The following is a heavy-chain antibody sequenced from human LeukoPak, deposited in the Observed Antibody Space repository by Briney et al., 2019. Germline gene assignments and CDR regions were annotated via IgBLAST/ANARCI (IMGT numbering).Heavy chain of an antibody. CDR2: INPNGGST. CDR3: AREKDNSGWKNWIDP. D-gene: IGHD6-19*01. Sequence: ASVKVSCKASGYSFTSYYMHWVRQAPGQGLEWMGIINPNGGSTSYAQKFRGSVTMTRDTSTSTVYMELSSLKSEDTAVYYCAREKDNSGWKNWIDPWGEGTLVTVSS. J-gene: IGHJ5*02. CDR1: GYSFTSYY. V-gene: IGHV1-46*01.